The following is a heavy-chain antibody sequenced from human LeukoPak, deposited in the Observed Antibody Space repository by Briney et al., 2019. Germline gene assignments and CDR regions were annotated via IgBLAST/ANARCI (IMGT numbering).Heavy chain of an antibody. CDR1: GFTFSTFA. CDR3: AKVNYYEPYF. J-gene: IGHJ4*02. Sequence: GGSLRLSCAASGFTFSTFAMSWGRQAPGKGLEWVSTITRSGAAKYYADSVKGRFIISRDNSQNTLYLQVNSLRADDTAVYYCAKVNYYEPYFWGQGTLVTVSS. CDR2: ITRSGAAK. V-gene: IGHV3-23*01. D-gene: IGHD3-22*01.